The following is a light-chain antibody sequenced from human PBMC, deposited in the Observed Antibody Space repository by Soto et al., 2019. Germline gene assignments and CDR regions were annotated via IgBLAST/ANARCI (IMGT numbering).Light chain of an antibody. V-gene: IGLV2-14*01. J-gene: IGLJ1*01. CDR2: DVS. CDR1: SSDVGGYDY. CDR3: TSYTSSSTNV. Sequence: QSALTQPASVSGSPGQSITISCTGSSSDVGGYDYVSWYQQHPGKAPKLLIYDVSNRPSGVSNRLSGSKSGNTASLTISGLQAEDEADYYCTSYTSSSTNVFGTGTQLTVL.